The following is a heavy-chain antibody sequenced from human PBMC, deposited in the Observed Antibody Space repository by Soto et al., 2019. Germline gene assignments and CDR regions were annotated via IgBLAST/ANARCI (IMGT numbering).Heavy chain of an antibody. D-gene: IGHD3-10*01. CDR1: RYTFTSYD. Sequence: WASVKVSCKASRYTFTSYDINWVRQATGQGLEWMGWMNPNSGNTGYAQKFQGRVTMTRNTSISTAYMELSSLRSEDTAVYYCARDMGVWFGDQRQKQSLEYWGQGTLVTVSS. J-gene: IGHJ4*02. V-gene: IGHV1-8*01. CDR3: ARDMGVWFGDQRQKQSLEY. CDR2: MNPNSGNT.